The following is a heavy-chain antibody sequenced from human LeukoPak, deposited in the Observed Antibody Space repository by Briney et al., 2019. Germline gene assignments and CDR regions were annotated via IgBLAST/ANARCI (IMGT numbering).Heavy chain of an antibody. CDR3: AGGGATIQEGFDY. J-gene: IGHJ4*02. D-gene: IGHD5-24*01. CDR2: INHSGST. V-gene: IGHV4-34*01. CDR1: GGSFSGYY. Sequence: PSETLSLTCAVYGGSFSGYYWSGIRQPPGKGLEWIGEINHSGSTNYNPPLKSRVTISVDTSKNQFSLKLSSVTAADTAVYYCAGGGATIQEGFDYWGQGTLVTVSS.